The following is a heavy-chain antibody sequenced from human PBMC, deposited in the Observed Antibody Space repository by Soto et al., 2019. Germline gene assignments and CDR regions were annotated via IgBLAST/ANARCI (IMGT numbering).Heavy chain of an antibody. D-gene: IGHD6-19*01. Sequence: EVQLVESGGVVVQPGGSLRLSCAASGFTFDDYTMHWVRQAPGTCMEWVSLISWDGGKAYNADSVKGRFTISRDNSKRSLHLQMNSLTTEVSASYYWAKDRAAVTGAYYYYAMDAWGQGTTVTVSS. J-gene: IGHJ6*02. CDR3: AKDRAAVTGAYYYYAMDA. V-gene: IGHV3-43*01. CDR1: GFTFDDYT. CDR2: ISWDGGKA.